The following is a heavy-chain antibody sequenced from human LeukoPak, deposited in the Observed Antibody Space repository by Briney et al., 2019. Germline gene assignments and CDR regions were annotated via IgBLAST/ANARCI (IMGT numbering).Heavy chain of an antibody. J-gene: IGHJ4*02. CDR2: MNPNSGNT. Sequence: ASLKVSCKASGYTFTSYDINWVRQATGQGLEWMGWMNPNSGNTGYAQKFQGRVTMTRNTSISTAYMKLSSLRSEDTAVYYCARGDYDSSGYYTGEYYFDYWGQGTLVTVSS. CDR1: GYTFTSYD. V-gene: IGHV1-8*01. CDR3: ARGDYDSSGYYTGEYYFDY. D-gene: IGHD3-22*01.